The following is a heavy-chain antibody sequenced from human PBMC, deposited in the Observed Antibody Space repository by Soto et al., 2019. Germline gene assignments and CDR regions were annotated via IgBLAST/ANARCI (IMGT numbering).Heavy chain of an antibody. CDR3: ARDRHKLADVYYFDY. J-gene: IGHJ4*02. D-gene: IGHD2-15*01. CDR1: GFTFSSYG. Sequence: QVQLVESGGGVVQPGRSLRLSCAASGFTFSSYGMHWVRQAPGKGLEWVEVIWYDGSNKYYADSVKGRFTISGDNSKNAQYLHMNSLRAGDTAVYYCARDRHKLADVYYFDYWGQGTLITVAS. CDR2: IWYDGSNK. V-gene: IGHV3-33*01.